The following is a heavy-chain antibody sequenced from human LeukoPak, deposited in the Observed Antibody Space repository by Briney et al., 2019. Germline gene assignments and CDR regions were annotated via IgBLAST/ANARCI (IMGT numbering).Heavy chain of an antibody. CDR1: GGSISSSNYF. CDR2: IYYSGST. V-gene: IGHV4-39*07. Sequence: PSETLSLTCTVSGGSISSSNYFWGWIRQAPGKGLEWIGSIYYSGSTYYNPSLKSRVTISADMSKNQFSLRLYSVTAADTAVYYCGRDSVEMDTIHSDYWGQGTLVTVSS. J-gene: IGHJ4*02. D-gene: IGHD5-24*01. CDR3: GRDSVEMDTIHSDY.